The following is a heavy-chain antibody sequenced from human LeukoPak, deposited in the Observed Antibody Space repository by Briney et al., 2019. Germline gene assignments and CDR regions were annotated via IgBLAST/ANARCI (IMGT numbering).Heavy chain of an antibody. J-gene: IGHJ4*02. CDR1: GFTFSSYE. Sequence: GGSLRLSCAASGFTFSSYEMHWVRQAPGKGLEWVSYISSSDSTIYYADSVKGRFTISRDNAKNSLYLQMNSLRAEDTAVYYCARKNGLDYWGQGTLVTVSS. CDR3: ARKNGLDY. V-gene: IGHV3-48*03. CDR2: ISSSDSTI.